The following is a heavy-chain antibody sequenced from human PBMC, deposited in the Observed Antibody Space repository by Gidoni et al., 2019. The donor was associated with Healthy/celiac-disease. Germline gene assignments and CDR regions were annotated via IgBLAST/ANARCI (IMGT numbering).Heavy chain of an antibody. Sequence: EVQLVVSGGGLVQPGGSRRLSRAASGFPVSSHYMSWVRQAPGKGLEWVSVIYSGGSTYYADSVKGRFTISRDNSKNTLYLQMNSLRAEDTAVYYCARGGQLVSFYYYYGMDVWGQGTTVTVSS. V-gene: IGHV3-66*01. CDR1: GFPVSSHY. J-gene: IGHJ6*02. CDR2: IYSGGST. D-gene: IGHD6-13*01. CDR3: ARGGQLVSFYYYYGMDV.